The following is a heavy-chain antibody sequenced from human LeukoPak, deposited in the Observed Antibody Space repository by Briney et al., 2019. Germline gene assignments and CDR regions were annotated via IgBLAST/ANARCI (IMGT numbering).Heavy chain of an antibody. CDR2: INPSGGST. V-gene: IGHV1-46*01. D-gene: IGHD3-22*01. Sequence: ASVKVSCRASGYTFTSYYMHWVRQAPGQGLEWMGIINPSGGSTSYAQKFQGRFTMTRDMSTSTVYMELSSLRSEDTAVYYCARADPYYYDSSGYLTNWGQGTLVTVSS. CDR3: ARADPYYYDSSGYLTN. J-gene: IGHJ4*02. CDR1: GYTFTSYY.